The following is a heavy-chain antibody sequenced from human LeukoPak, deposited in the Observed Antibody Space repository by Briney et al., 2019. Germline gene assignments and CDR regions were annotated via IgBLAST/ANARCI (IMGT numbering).Heavy chain of an antibody. CDR2: LYTSGAT. D-gene: IGHD4-23*01. CDR3: ARRPITPDYYYMDV. Sequence: GGSLRLSCAASGFAFSSYIMNWVRQAPGKGLEWVSVLYTSGATYYADSVRGRFTISRDNSKNTLYLQMNSLRAEDTAVYYCARRPITPDYYYMDVWGKGTTVTVSS. V-gene: IGHV3-53*01. J-gene: IGHJ6*03. CDR1: GFAFSSYI.